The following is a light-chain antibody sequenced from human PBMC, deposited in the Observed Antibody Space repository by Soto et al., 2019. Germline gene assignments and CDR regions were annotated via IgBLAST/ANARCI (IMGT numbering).Light chain of an antibody. CDR3: QQFNNYPIT. CDR1: QDIRGA. V-gene: IGKV1D-13*01. CDR2: DVS. J-gene: IGKJ5*01. Sequence: AIQLTQSPSSLSASVGDRVTITCRASQDIRGALAWYQQKPGKPPKLLIFDVSSLQSGVPSRFSGSGSGTDFTVTISSLQPEDFATYYCQQFNNYPITFGQGTRLEIK.